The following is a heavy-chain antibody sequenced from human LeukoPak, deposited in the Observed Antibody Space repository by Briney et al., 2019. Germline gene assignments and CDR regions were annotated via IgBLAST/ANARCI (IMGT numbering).Heavy chain of an antibody. V-gene: IGHV4-59*01. D-gene: IGHD6-19*01. Sequence: SETLSLTCTVSGGSISSYYWSWLRQPPGKGLEWIGYIYYSGSTNYNPSLKSRVTISLDTSKNQFSLKLISVTAADTAVYYCATPGRIAVAGQFDYWGQGTLVTVSS. CDR3: ATPGRIAVAGQFDY. J-gene: IGHJ4*02. CDR2: IYYSGST. CDR1: GGSISSYY.